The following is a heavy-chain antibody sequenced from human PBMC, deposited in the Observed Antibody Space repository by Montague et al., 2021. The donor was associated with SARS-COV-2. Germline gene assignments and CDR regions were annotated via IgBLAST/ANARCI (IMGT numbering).Heavy chain of an antibody. Sequence: SLRLSCAASGFTFSSYWMSWVRQAPGKGLEWVASIKEDGSEKDYVESVKGRFTISRDNAENSLHLQMNSLRADDTAVYYCARDFAHYTGYVAGYFDYWGQGTLVTVSS. D-gene: IGHD5-12*01. CDR3: ARDFAHYTGYVAGYFDY. V-gene: IGHV3-7*05. CDR1: GFTFSSYW. CDR2: IKEDGSEK. J-gene: IGHJ4*02.